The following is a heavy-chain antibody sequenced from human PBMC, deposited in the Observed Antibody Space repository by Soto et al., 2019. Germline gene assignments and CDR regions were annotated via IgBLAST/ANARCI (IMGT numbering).Heavy chain of an antibody. CDR1: GYTFTSYG. V-gene: IGHV1-18*01. J-gene: IGHJ6*02. Sequence: QVQLVQSGAEVKKPGASVKVSCKASGYTFTSYGISWVRQAPGQGLEWMGWISAYNGNTNYAQKLQGRVTMTTDTSTSTAYMERRSLRSDDPAVYYCARVGYLVASYYYYGMDVWGQGTTVTVSS. CDR2: ISAYNGNT. CDR3: ARVGYLVASYYYYGMDV. D-gene: IGHD5-12*01.